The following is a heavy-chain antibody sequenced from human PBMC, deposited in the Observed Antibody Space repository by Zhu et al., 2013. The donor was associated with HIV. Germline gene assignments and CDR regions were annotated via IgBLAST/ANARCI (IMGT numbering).Heavy chain of an antibody. Sequence: QVQLQESGPGLVKPSQTLSLTCTVSGGSISGGDYWSWIRQPPGKGLEWIGYIYHSGTTYYNPSLKSRVTISVDTSKNQISLKLSSVTAADTAVYYCARKRLGNWGSGFDYWGQGTLVTVTS. CDR2: IYHSGTT. CDR3: ARKRLGNWGSGFDY. V-gene: IGHV4-30-4*01. J-gene: IGHJ4*02. CDR1: GGSISGGDY. D-gene: IGHD7-27*01.